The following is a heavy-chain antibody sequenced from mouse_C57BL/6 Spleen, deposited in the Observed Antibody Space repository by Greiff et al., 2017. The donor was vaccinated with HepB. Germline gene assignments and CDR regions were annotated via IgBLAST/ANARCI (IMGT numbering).Heavy chain of an antibody. Sequence: QVHVKQSGAELVKPGASVKMSCKASGYTFTSYWITWVKQRPGQGLEWIGDIYPGSGSTNYNEKFKSKATLTVDTSSSTAYMQLSSLTSEDSAVYYCARLSMGAMDYWGQGTSVTVSS. CDR1: GYTFTSYW. V-gene: IGHV1-55*01. CDR3: ARLSMGAMDY. CDR2: IYPGSGST. J-gene: IGHJ4*01.